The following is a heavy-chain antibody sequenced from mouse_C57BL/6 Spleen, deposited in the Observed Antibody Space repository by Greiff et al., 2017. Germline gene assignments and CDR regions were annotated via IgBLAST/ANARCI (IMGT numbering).Heavy chain of an antibody. CDR2: LDPSDSET. CDR3: ARGGYDGHSLYAMDY. V-gene: IGHV1-52*01. Sequence: QVQLQQPGAELVRPGSSVKLSCKASGYTFTSYWMHWVTQRPIQGLEGIGNLDPSDSETHYTQQFKDKATLTVDKSSSTAYMQLSSLTSEDSAVYYCARGGYDGHSLYAMDYWGQGTSVTVSS. J-gene: IGHJ4*01. CDR1: GYTFTSYW. D-gene: IGHD2-3*01.